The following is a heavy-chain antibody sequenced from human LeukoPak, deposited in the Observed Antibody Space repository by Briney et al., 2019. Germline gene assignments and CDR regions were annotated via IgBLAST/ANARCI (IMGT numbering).Heavy chain of an antibody. V-gene: IGHV3-48*03. CDR2: IGTGGSPI. Sequence: GGSLRLSCAASGFTFSSYEMNWVRQAPGKGLEWVSYIGTGGSPISYADSVKGRFTVSRDNAKNTLYLQMNSLRAEDTAVYYCAKEETYNAFDIWGQGTMVTVSS. CDR3: AKEETYNAFDI. J-gene: IGHJ3*02. CDR1: GFTFSSYE. D-gene: IGHD2-2*02.